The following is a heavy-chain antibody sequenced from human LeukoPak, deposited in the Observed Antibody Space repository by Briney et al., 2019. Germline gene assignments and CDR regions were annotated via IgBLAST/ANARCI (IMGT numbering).Heavy chain of an antibody. Sequence: GGSLRLSCVASGFTFSSYAMSWVRQAPGKGLEWVSSISGSGGSTYYADSVKGRFTISRDNSKNTLYLQMNSLRAEDTAVYYCARVVVVAASIDYWGQGTLVTVSS. CDR1: GFTFSSYA. V-gene: IGHV3-23*01. CDR3: ARVVVVAASIDY. CDR2: ISGSGGST. J-gene: IGHJ4*02. D-gene: IGHD2-15*01.